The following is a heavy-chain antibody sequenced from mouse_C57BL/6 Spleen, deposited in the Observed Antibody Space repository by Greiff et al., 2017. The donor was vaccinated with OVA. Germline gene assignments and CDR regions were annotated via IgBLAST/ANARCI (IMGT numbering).Heavy chain of an antibody. V-gene: IGHV5-4*01. CDR1: GFTFSSYA. CDR3: ARAYGSSPLDD. CDR2: ISDGGSYT. D-gene: IGHD1-1*01. J-gene: IGHJ2*01. Sequence: EVQLVESGGGLVKPGGSLKLSCAASGFTFSSYAMSWVRQTPEKRLEWVATISDGGSYTYYPDNVKGRFTISRDNAKNNLYLQMSHLKSEDTAMYYCARAYGSSPLDDWGQGTTLTVSS.